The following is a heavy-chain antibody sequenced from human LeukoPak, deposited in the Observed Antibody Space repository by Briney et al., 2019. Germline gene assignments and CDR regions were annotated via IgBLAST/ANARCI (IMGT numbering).Heavy chain of an antibody. CDR1: GCTFSSYG. V-gene: IGHV3-33*06. CDR2: IWYDGSNK. J-gene: IGHJ4*02. Sequence: PVWSLRLSCASSGCTFSSYGMHWVRQAPGKGLEGVAVIWYDGSNKYYADSVKGRFTISRDNSKNTLYLQMNSLRAEDTAVYYCAKARGIAVADIYDYWGQGTLVTVSS. CDR3: AKARGIAVADIYDY. D-gene: IGHD6-19*01.